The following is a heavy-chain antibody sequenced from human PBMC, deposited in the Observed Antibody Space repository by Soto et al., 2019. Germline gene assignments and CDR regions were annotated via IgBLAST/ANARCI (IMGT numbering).Heavy chain of an antibody. CDR3: ARGILWFGELADYNWFDP. V-gene: IGHV4-59*08. CDR2: IYYSGST. J-gene: IGHJ5*02. Sequence: PSETLSLTCTISGGSISSYYWSLIRQPPGKGLEWIGYIYYSGSTNYNPSLKSRVTISVDTSKNQFSLKLSSVTAADTAVYYCARGILWFGELADYNWFDPLGQGTLVTVSS. CDR1: GGSISSYY. D-gene: IGHD3-10*01.